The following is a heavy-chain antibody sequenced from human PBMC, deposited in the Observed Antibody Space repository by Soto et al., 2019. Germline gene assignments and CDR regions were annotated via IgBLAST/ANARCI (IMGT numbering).Heavy chain of an antibody. D-gene: IGHD4-17*01. V-gene: IGHV4-59*01. CDR3: ARDDTTGLFDF. J-gene: IGHJ4*02. CDR2: ISHTGRT. CDR1: TGSMRTYY. Sequence: SETLSLTCSVSTGSMRTYYWTWIRQSPGKGLEWIGQISHTGRTKYNPSPESRVTISVDTSRKQFSLKLTSVTAADTALYYCARDDTTGLFDFWGQGTLVTVSS.